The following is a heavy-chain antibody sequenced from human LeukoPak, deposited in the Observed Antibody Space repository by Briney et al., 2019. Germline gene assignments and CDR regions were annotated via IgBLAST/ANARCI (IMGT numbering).Heavy chain of an antibody. CDR1: GGSISSSSYY. J-gene: IGHJ5*02. V-gene: IGHV4-39*01. CDR3: ARGRITGTRGGFDP. CDR2: IYYSGST. Sequence: KPSETLSLTCTVSGGSISSSSYYWGWIRQPPGKGLEWIGSIYYSGSTYYNPSLKSRVTISVDTSKNQFSLKLSSVTAADTAVYYCARGRITGTRGGFDPWGQGTLVTVSS. D-gene: IGHD1-7*01.